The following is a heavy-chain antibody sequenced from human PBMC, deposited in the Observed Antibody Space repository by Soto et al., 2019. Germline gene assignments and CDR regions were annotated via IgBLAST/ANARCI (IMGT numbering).Heavy chain of an antibody. D-gene: IGHD2-2*01. Sequence: ASVKVSCKASGYSFSKYGINWVRQAPGQGLEWVGWISAFSGRTDYAHNFRGRVAMTTDPSTSTVYMELTTLRSADTAMYYCARLRGIVIPAGSPDGFDLWGQGTMVTVSS. CDR2: ISAFSGRT. CDR1: GYSFSKYG. V-gene: IGHV1-18*01. J-gene: IGHJ3*01. CDR3: ARLRGIVIPAGSPDGFDL.